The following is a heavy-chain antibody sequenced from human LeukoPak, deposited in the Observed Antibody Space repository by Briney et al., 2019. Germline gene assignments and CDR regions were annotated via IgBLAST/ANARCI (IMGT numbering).Heavy chain of an antibody. CDR3: ARHRKQWLVLGAFDI. CDR1: GFTFDDYG. J-gene: IGHJ3*02. D-gene: IGHD6-19*01. CDR2: IYYSGST. V-gene: IGHV4-59*08. Sequence: GSLRLSCAASGFTFDDYGMSWVRHAPGKGLEWLGYIYYSGSTNYNPSLKSRVTISVDTFKNQFSLKLSSVTAADTAVYYCARHRKQWLVLGAFDIWGQGTMVTVSS.